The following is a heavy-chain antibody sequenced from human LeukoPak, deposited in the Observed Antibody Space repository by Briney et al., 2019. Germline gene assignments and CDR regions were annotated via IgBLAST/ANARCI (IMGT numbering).Heavy chain of an antibody. D-gene: IGHD3-22*01. V-gene: IGHV3-23*01. CDR1: GFAFSSYA. J-gene: IGHJ4*02. CDR2: ISRRDDYT. CDR3: AKGGGSITMIVVVITQLDY. Sequence: GGSLRLSCAASGFAFSSYAMSWVRQPPGKGLEWVSVISRRDDYTYYADSVKGRFTISRDNSKNTLYLQMNSLRAEDTAVYYCAKGGGSITMIVVVITQLDYWGQGTLVTVSS.